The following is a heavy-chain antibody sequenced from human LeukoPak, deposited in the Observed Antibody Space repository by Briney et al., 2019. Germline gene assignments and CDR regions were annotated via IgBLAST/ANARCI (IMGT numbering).Heavy chain of an antibody. CDR2: ISAYNGNT. J-gene: IGHJ6*02. D-gene: IGHD3-10*01. CDR3: ATLKGYGSGSYYKSIYYYYGMDV. CDR1: GYTFISYG. Sequence: ASVKVSCKASGYTFISYGISWVRQAPGQGLEWMGWISAYNGNTNYAQKLQGRVTMTTDTSTSTAYMELRSLRSDDTAVYYCATLKGYGSGSYYKSIYYYYGMDVWGQGTTVTVSS. V-gene: IGHV1-18*01.